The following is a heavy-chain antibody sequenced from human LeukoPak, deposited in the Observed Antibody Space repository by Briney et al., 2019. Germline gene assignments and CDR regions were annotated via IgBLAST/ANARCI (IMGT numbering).Heavy chain of an antibody. CDR3: ARDWSGTI. V-gene: IGHV3-7*01. CDR2: MKEDGSDK. CDR1: GFTFSNSW. D-gene: IGHD3-3*01. J-gene: IGHJ4*02. Sequence: GGSLSLSCAASGFTFSNSWMTWVRQAPGKGLEWVANMKEDGSDKYYVDSVKGRFTISRDNAKNSLYLQMNSLRVEDTAVYYCARDWSGTIWGQGTLVTVSS.